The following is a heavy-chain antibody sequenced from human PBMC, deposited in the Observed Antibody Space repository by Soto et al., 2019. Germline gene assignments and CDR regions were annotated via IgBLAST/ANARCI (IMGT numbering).Heavy chain of an antibody. J-gene: IGHJ5*02. CDR1: SDSISRYY. CDR2: IYYTGST. D-gene: IGHD3-22*01. V-gene: IGHV4-59*01. CDR3: ARALYFYDGCAYYSP. Sequence: SETLSLTCTVSSDSISRYYWSWVRQPPGKGLEWIGYIYYTGSTYYNPSLKSRVTISLDRSKNQFSLKLSSVTAADTAVYYCARALYFYDGCAYYSPWGQGTLVTLSS.